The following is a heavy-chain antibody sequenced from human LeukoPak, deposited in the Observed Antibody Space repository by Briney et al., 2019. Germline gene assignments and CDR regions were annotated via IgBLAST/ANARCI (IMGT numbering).Heavy chain of an antibody. CDR2: IYYSGST. D-gene: IGHD6-19*01. Sequence: PSETLSLTCTVSGGSISTYYWTWIRQPPGEGLEWIGNIYYSGSTNYNPSLKSRITISVDTSKNQFSLKLSSVSAADTAVYYYASCLYDSGCLRAFDIWGQGTMVTVSS. CDR1: GGSISTYY. J-gene: IGHJ3*02. CDR3: ASCLYDSGCLRAFDI. V-gene: IGHV4-59*08.